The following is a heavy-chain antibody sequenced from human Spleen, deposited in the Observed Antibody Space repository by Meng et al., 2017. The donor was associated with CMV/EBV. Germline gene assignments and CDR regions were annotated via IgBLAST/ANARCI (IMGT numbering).Heavy chain of an antibody. V-gene: IGHV1-46*01. J-gene: IGHJ4*02. CDR2: INPTGGYT. D-gene: IGHD6-19*01. CDR1: GYIFTKYY. CDR3: ASAPGYSSGYYYFDY. Sequence: SGYIFTKYYMSGVRQAPGQGLEWMGLINPTGGYTYYAQKYQGRVTRTRDTSTHTVYMELRSLRSGDTAVYYCASAPGYSSGYYYFDYWGQGALVTVSS.